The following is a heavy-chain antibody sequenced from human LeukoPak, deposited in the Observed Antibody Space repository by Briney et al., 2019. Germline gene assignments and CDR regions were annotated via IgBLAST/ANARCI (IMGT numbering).Heavy chain of an antibody. D-gene: IGHD3-22*01. Sequence: PGGSLRLSCAASGFTFSSYAMHWVRQAPGKGLEYVSAISSNGGSTYYANSVKGRFTISRDNSKNTPYLQMGSLRAEDMAVYYCARPYYYDSSGYYRYWGQGTLVTVSS. CDR1: GFTFSSYA. CDR3: ARPYYYDSSGYYRY. J-gene: IGHJ4*02. CDR2: ISSNGGST. V-gene: IGHV3-64*01.